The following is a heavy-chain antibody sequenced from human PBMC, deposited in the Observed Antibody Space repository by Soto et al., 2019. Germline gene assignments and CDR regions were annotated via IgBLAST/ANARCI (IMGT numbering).Heavy chain of an antibody. D-gene: IGHD3-3*01. CDR3: ARVRDWNDFWSGYYTNSAAPFDY. J-gene: IGHJ4*02. Sequence: GGSLRLSCAASGFTFSSYAMHWVRQAPGKGLEWVAVISYDGSNKYYADSVKGRFTISRDNSKNTLYLQMNSLRAEDTAVYYCARVRDWNDFWSGYYTNSAAPFDYWGQGTLVTVSS. CDR2: ISYDGSNK. V-gene: IGHV3-30-3*01. CDR1: GFTFSSYA.